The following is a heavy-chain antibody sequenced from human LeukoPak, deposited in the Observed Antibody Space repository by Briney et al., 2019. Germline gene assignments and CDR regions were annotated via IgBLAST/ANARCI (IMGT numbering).Heavy chain of an antibody. CDR1: GFTFSTYW. CDR3: YYEGY. D-gene: IGHD3-22*01. J-gene: IGHJ4*02. Sequence: PGGSLRLSCAASGFTFSTYWMHWVRQAPGKGLVWVSRINSDGSSTSYADSVKGLFTISRDNAKNTLYLQMNGLRGDDTAVYYCYYEGYWGQGTLVTVSS. CDR2: INSDGSST. V-gene: IGHV3-74*01.